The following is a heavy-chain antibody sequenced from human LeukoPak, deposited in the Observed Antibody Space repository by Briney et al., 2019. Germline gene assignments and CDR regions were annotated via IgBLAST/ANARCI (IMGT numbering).Heavy chain of an antibody. J-gene: IGHJ5*02. V-gene: IGHV1-46*04. CDR1: GGTLSRYA. D-gene: IGHD3-10*01. CDR3: ARIGDYGSGSEGFDP. Sequence: ASVEVSCKASGGTLSRYAISWVRQAPGQRPEWMGIISPSVGTTTYAQKLEGRVTMTRDTSTTTVYIELRSLRSEDTAVYYCARIGDYGSGSEGFDPWGQGTLVTVSS. CDR2: ISPSVGTT.